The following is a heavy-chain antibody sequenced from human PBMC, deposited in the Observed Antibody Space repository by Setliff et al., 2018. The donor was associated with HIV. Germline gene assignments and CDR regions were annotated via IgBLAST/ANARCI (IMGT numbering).Heavy chain of an antibody. V-gene: IGHV3-30*03. J-gene: IGHJ5*02. CDR3: ARSKGHLYYDFWSGYSVADP. CDR2: ISYDGSNK. CDR1: GFTFSSYW. Sequence: PGGSLRLSCAASGFTFSSYWMHWVRQAPGKGLEWVAVISYDGSNKYYADSVKGRFTISRDNSKNTLYLQMNSLRAEDTAVYCCARSKGHLYYDFWSGYSVADPWGQGTLVTVSS. D-gene: IGHD3-3*01.